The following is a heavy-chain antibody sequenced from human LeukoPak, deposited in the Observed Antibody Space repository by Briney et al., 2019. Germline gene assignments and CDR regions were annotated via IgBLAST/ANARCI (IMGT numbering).Heavy chain of an antibody. D-gene: IGHD3-9*01. CDR3: ARDFDILTGTDYYGMDV. Sequence: GASVKVSCKASGYTFTSYGISWVRQAPGQGLEWMGWISAYNGNTNYAQKLQGRVTMTTDTSTSTAYMELRSLRSDDTAVYYRARDFDILTGTDYYGMDVWGQGTTVTVSS. CDR2: ISAYNGNT. J-gene: IGHJ6*02. V-gene: IGHV1-18*01. CDR1: GYTFTSYG.